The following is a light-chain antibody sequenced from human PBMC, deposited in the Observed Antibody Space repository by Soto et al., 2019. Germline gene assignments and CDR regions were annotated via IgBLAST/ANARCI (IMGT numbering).Light chain of an antibody. Sequence: DIQLTQSPSFLSASVGDRVTVSCRASQDISTSLAWFQVKPGKAPKLLIYAASTLESGVPSRFSATVSGTEFSLTITSLQPEDFATYYCQQLFDSPITFGQGTRLEIK. CDR1: QDISTS. V-gene: IGKV1-9*01. CDR2: AAS. J-gene: IGKJ5*01. CDR3: QQLFDSPIT.